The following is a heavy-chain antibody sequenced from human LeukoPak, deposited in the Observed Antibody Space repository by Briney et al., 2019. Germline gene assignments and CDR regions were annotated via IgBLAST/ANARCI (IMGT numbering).Heavy chain of an antibody. D-gene: IGHD6-19*01. J-gene: IGHJ4*02. CDR3: ASISVDGTGKYFDY. CDR1: GGSISSSSYY. Sequence: SETLSLTCTVSGGSISSSSYYWGWIRQPPGKGLEWIGSIYYSGSTYYNPSLKGRVTISVDTSKNQFSLKLSSVTAADTAVYYCASISVDGTGKYFDYWGQGTLVTVTS. V-gene: IGHV4-39*07. CDR2: IYYSGST.